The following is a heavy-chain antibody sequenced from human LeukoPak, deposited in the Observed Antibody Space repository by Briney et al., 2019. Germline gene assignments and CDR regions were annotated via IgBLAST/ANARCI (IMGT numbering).Heavy chain of an antibody. CDR1: GFTFSSYG. CDR3: AKAASAGYCSGGSCYYYYYMDV. J-gene: IGHJ6*03. CDR2: IRYDGSNK. V-gene: IGHV3-30*02. Sequence: GGSLRLSCAASGFTFSSYGMHWVRQAPGKGLEWVAFIRYDGSNKYYADSVKGRFTISRDNSKNTLYLQMNSLRAEDTAVYYCAKAASAGYCSGGSCYYYYYMDVWGKGTTVTVSS. D-gene: IGHD2-15*01.